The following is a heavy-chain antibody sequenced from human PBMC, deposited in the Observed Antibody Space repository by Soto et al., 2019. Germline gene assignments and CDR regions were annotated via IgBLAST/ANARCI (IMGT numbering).Heavy chain of an antibody. CDR1: GGSISSGY. J-gene: IGHJ6*02. V-gene: IGHV4-59*04. D-gene: IGHD3-10*01. CDR2: IYHSGST. CDR3: VRGSGKYYYGMDV. Sequence: SETLSLTCSVSGGSISSGYWTWIRQPPGKGLELIVYIYHSGSTYYNPSLKSRVTISVDRSKNQFPLKLSSVTAADTAVYYCVRGSGKYYYGMDVWGQGTTVTVSS.